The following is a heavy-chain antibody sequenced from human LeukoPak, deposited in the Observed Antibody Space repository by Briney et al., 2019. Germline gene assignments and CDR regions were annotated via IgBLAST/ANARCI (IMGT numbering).Heavy chain of an antibody. J-gene: IGHJ4*02. D-gene: IGHD6-6*01. CDR2: ISSSSSYI. Sequence: GESLRLSCAASGFTFSSYSMNWVRQAPGKGLEWVSSISSSSSYIYYADSVKGRFTISRDNAKNSLYLQMNSLRAEDTAVYYCARDSSSSLGFHWGQGTLVTVSS. CDR3: ARDSSSSLGFH. CDR1: GFTFSSYS. V-gene: IGHV3-21*01.